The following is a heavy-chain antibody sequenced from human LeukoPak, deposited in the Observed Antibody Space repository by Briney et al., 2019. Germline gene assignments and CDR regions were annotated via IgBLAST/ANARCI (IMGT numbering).Heavy chain of an antibody. CDR2: IDPSDSYT. CDR3: ARHVLGYDILTGYLSLSFDY. J-gene: IGHJ4*02. D-gene: IGHD3-9*01. Sequence: GESLKISCKGSGSSFTSYWISWVRQMPGKGLEWMGRIDPSDSYTNYSPSFQGHVTISADKSISTAYLQWSSLKASDTAMYYCARHVLGYDILTGYLSLSFDYWGQGTLVTVSS. CDR1: GSSFTSYW. V-gene: IGHV5-10-1*01.